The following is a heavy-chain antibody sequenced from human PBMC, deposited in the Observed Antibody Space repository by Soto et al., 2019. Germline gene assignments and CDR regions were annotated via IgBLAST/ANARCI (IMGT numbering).Heavy chain of an antibody. Sequence: LQSGGGLVQPGGSLRLSCAGSGFTYGAYAMSWVRQAPGKGLEWVSSISGSGGNTFYADSVKGRFTISRDNSKNTLYLQMNSLRAEDTAVYYSAPDPQGRHIIVVPALACWGQGSLVTVSA. CDR3: APDPQGRHIIVVPALAC. CDR2: ISGSGGNT. CDR1: GFTYGAYA. J-gene: IGHJ4*02. V-gene: IGHV3-23*01. D-gene: IGHD2-2*01.